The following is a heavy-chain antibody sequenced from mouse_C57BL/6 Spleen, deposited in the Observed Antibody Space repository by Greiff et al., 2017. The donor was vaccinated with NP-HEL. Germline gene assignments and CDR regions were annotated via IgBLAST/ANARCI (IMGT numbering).Heavy chain of an antibody. Sequence: QVQLQQPGAELVMPGASVKLSCKASGYTFTSYWMHWVKQRPGQGLEWIGEIDPSDSYTNYNQKFKGKSTLTVDKSSSTAYMQLSSLTSEDSAVYYCARVGRGFAYWGQGTLVTVSA. CDR1: GYTFTSYW. D-gene: IGHD4-1*01. CDR2: IDPSDSYT. J-gene: IGHJ3*01. CDR3: ARVGRGFAY. V-gene: IGHV1-69*01.